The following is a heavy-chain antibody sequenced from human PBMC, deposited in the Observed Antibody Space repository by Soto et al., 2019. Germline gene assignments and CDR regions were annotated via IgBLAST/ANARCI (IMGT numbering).Heavy chain of an antibody. CDR1: GDSVTSNVW. J-gene: IGHJ4*02. CDR2: AYHNGLT. V-gene: IGHV4-4*02. Sequence: SETLSLTCAVSGDSVTSNVWWSWVRQPPGKGLEWIGEAYHNGLTDYNPSLKSRVTMSADTSKNEFSLKLTSLTAADTAIYYCARDAAVPGESDRFDYWGQGTLVTVSS. CDR3: ARDAAVPGESDRFDY. D-gene: IGHD6-19*01.